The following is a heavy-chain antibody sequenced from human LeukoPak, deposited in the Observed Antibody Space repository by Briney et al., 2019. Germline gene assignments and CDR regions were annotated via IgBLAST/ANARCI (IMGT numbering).Heavy chain of an antibody. CDR3: ARARWLVSDWFDP. Sequence: ASVKVSCKASGYTFTDYYMHWVRQAPGQGLEWMGWINPNSGGTNYAQKFQGRVTMTRDTSISTAYMELSRLRSDDTAVYYCARARWLVSDWFDPWGQGTLVTVSS. CDR1: GYTFTDYY. J-gene: IGHJ5*02. CDR2: INPNSGGT. V-gene: IGHV1-2*02. D-gene: IGHD6-19*01.